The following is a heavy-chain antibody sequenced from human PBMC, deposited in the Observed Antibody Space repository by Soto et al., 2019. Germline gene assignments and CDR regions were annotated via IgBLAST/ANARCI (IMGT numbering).Heavy chain of an antibody. Sequence: QVQLVQSAGEVKKPGASVKVSCKASGYTFIRYGITWVRQAPGQGLEWMGWISPYNDYTIYAQKLQGRVTMTTDTAARTGYLDLRRLKSDDTAVYYCARGGYYDNTWGKSSNYGLDVWGQGTSVTVSS. D-gene: IGHD3-16*01. CDR1: GYTFIRYG. CDR3: ARGGYYDNTWGKSSNYGLDV. CDR2: ISPYNDYT. J-gene: IGHJ6*02. V-gene: IGHV1-18*01.